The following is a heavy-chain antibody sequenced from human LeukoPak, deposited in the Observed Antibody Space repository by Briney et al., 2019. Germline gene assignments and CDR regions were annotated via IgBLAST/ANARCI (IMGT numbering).Heavy chain of an antibody. D-gene: IGHD3-10*01. CDR3: SSNYYGSGSYRSWDY. CDR1: GGSISSSSYY. J-gene: IGHJ4*02. CDR2: IYYSGST. V-gene: IGHV4-39*07. Sequence: SETLSLTCTVSGGSISSSSYYWGWIRQPPGKGLEWIGSIYYSGSTYYNPSLKSRVTISVDRSKNQFSLKLSSVTAADMAVYYCSSNYYGSGSYRSWDYWGQGTLVTVSS.